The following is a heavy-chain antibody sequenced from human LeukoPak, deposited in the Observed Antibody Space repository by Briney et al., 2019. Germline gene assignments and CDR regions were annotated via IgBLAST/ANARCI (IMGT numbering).Heavy chain of an antibody. V-gene: IGHV4-59*08. CDR2: IYYSGST. J-gene: IGHJ4*02. CDR1: GGSISSYY. CDR3: ARHSVSARSFDY. D-gene: IGHD1-26*01. Sequence: SETLSLTCTVSGGSISSYYWSWIRQPPGKGLEWIGYIYYSGSTNYNPSLKSRVTISVDTSKNQFSLKLSSVTAADTAVYYCARHSVSARSFDYWGQGTLVTVSS.